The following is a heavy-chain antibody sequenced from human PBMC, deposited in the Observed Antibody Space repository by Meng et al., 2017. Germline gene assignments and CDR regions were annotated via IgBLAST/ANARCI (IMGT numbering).Heavy chain of an antibody. CDR2: INAGNGNT. D-gene: IGHD3-10*01. V-gene: IGHV1-3*01. J-gene: IGHJ6*02. CDR1: GYTFTSYA. CDR3: ARDLTMVRGVIRGLVLYGMDV. Sequence: ASVKVSCKASGYTFTSYAMHWVRQAPGQRLEWMGWINAGNGNTKYSQKFQGRVTITRDTSASTAYMELSRLRSEDTAVYYCARDLTMVRGVIRGLVLYGMDVWGQGTTVTVSS.